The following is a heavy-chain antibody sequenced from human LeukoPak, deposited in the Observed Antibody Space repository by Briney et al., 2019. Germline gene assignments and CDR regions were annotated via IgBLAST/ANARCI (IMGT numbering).Heavy chain of an antibody. J-gene: IGHJ6*02. V-gene: IGHV3-21*01. D-gene: IGHD2-2*01. CDR3: ARSTLTPIVVVPVCLMDV. CDR2: ISSSSSYI. CDR1: GFTFSSYA. Sequence: GGSLRLSCAASGFTFSSYAMSWVRQAPGKGLEWVSSISSSSSYIYYADSVKGRFTISRDNAKNSLYLQMNSLRAEDTAVYYCARSTLTPIVVVPVCLMDVWGQGTTVTVSS.